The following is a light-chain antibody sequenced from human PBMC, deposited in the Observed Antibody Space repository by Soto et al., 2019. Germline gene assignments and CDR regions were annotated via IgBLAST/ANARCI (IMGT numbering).Light chain of an antibody. CDR3: QQYGSSSTWT. Sequence: EIVLTQSPGTLSLSPGERATLSCRASQSVSSAYLAWYQHKPGQPPTLLIYVASSRVTGIPDRFSGSGSGTDFTLPISRLEPEDFAVYYCQQYGSSSTWTFGQGTRVELK. J-gene: IGKJ1*01. CDR1: QSVSSAY. CDR2: VAS. V-gene: IGKV3-20*01.